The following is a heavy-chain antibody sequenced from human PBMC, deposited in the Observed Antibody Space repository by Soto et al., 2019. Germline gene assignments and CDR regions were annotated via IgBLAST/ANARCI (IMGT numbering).Heavy chain of an antibody. J-gene: IGHJ4*02. CDR1: GFTFSSYW. V-gene: IGHV3-74*03. Sequence: EVQLVESGGGLGQPGGSLRLSCAASGFTFSSYWMHWVRQAPGKGVVWVSRINSDGSSTTYADSVKGRFTISRDNAKNTTYLQMNSLRAEDTAVYDCARVETCSSTSCYSVFDYWGQGTLVTVSS. CDR3: ARVETCSSTSCYSVFDY. CDR2: INSDGSST. D-gene: IGHD2-2*01.